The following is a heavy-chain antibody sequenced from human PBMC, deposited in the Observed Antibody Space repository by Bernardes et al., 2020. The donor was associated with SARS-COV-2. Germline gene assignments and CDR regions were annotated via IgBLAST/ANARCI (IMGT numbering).Heavy chain of an antibody. Sequence: SVKVSCKASAGTINMFVMSWVRQAPGRRLEWMGGIIPIFGTTHYAQKFQGRVPITADESTSTAYLELRTLRTEDTAIYFCEGGWDIVVEPSDSDASDVWGQGTMVTVST. D-gene: IGHD2-2*01. V-gene: IGHV1-69*13. CDR2: IIPIFGTT. CDR3: EGGWDIVVEPSDSDASDV. CDR1: AGTINMFV. J-gene: IGHJ3*01.